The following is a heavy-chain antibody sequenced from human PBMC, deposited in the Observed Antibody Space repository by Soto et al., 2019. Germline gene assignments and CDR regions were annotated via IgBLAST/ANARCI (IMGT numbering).Heavy chain of an antibody. V-gene: IGHV6-1*01. J-gene: IGHJ5*02. D-gene: IGHD4-17*01. CDR2: TYYRSKWYS. Sequence: SQTLSHTCAISGDIVSANTAAWNWIRQTPSRGLEWLGRTYYRSKWYSDYAVSVKSRITINPDTSKNQFSLHLNSVTPEDTAVYYCARAPRRSTVTADWFDPWGQGTLVTVSS. CDR3: ARAPRRSTVTADWFDP. CDR1: GDIVSANTAA.